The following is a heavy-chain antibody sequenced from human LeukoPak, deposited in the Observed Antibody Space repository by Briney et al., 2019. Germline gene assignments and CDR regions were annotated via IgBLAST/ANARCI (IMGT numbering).Heavy chain of an antibody. D-gene: IGHD5-24*01. CDR1: GYTFTSYG. V-gene: IGHV1-8*02. CDR2: MNPNSGNT. J-gene: IGHJ6*02. CDR3: ARELEMATIYYYGMDV. Sequence: GASVKVSCKASGYTFTSYGISWVRQAPGQGLEWMGWMNPNSGNTGYAQKFQGRVTMTRNTSISTAYMELSSLRSEDTAVYYCARELEMATIYYYGMDVWGQGTTVTVSS.